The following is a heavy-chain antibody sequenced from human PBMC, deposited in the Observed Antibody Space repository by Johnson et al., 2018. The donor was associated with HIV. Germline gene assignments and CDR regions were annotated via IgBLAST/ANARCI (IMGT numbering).Heavy chain of an antibody. Sequence: VQLVESGGGLVQPGGSLRLSCAASGFTFSSYAMSWVRQAPGKGLEWVSAISGSGVSTYYADSVKGRFTISRDNAKNYLYLQMNSLRAEDTAFYYCAKDMSYDSRGDAFDIWGQGTMVTVSS. CDR3: AKDMSYDSRGDAFDI. V-gene: IGHV3-23*04. CDR2: ISGSGVST. J-gene: IGHJ3*02. D-gene: IGHD3-22*01. CDR1: GFTFSSYA.